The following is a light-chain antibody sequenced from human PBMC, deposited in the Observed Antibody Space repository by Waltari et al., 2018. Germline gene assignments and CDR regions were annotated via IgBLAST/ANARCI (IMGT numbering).Light chain of an antibody. V-gene: IGKV3-20*01. CDR2: GAS. CDR3: QQYGPSPPYT. CDR1: QTVTSRY. J-gene: IGKJ2*01. Sequence: EIVLTQSPGTLSLSPGASATLSCRASQTVTSRYLAWYQQRPGQAPRLLIYGASNRAAGIPNRISGSGSGTDFTLTITRLEPEDFAVYYCQQYGPSPPYTFGQGTKLEV.